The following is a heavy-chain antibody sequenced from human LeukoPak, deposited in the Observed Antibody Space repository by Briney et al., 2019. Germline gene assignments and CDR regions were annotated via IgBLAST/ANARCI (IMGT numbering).Heavy chain of an antibody. CDR3: ARSPPYSSGADGWFDP. Sequence: ASVKVSCKASGYTFTGYYMHWVRQAPGQGFEWMGWINPNSGGTNYAQKFQGRVTMTRDTSISTAYMELSRLRSDDTAVYYCARSPPYSSGADGWFDPWGQGTLVTVSS. J-gene: IGHJ5*02. CDR1: GYTFTGYY. CDR2: INPNSGGT. V-gene: IGHV1-2*02. D-gene: IGHD6-19*01.